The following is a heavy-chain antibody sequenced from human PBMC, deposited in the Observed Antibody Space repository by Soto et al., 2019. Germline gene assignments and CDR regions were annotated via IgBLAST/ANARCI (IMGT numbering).Heavy chain of an antibody. CDR2: INHSGST. V-gene: IGHV4-34*01. CDR3: ARATYCGGDCQSPFDY. D-gene: IGHD2-21*02. CDR1: GGSFSGYY. Sequence: SETLSLTCAVYGGSFSGYYWSWIRQPPGKGLEWIGEINHSGSTNYNPSLKSRVTISVDTSKNQFSLKLSSATAADTAVYYCARATYCGGDCQSPFDYWGQGTLVTVSS. J-gene: IGHJ4*02.